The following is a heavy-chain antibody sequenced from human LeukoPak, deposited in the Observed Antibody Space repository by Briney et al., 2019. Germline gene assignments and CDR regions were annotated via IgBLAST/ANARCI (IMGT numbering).Heavy chain of an antibody. CDR2: ISYTGNT. D-gene: IGHD1-26*01. CDR1: GGSISSFY. V-gene: IGHV4-4*08. J-gene: IGHJ3*02. Sequence: SETLSLTYTVSGGSISSFYWSWIRQSPGKGLEWIGYISYTGNTNYNPSLKSRVTISVDTSKNQFSLKLSSVTAADTAVYYCAREGGFHSPAGIWGQGTMVTVSS. CDR3: AREGGFHSPAGI.